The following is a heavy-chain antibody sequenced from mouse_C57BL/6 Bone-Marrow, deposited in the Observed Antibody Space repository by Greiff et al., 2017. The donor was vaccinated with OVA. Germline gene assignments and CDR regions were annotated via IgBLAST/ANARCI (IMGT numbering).Heavy chain of an antibody. D-gene: IGHD1-1*01. CDR2: ISNGGGST. Sequence: EVQLVESGGGLVQPGGSLKLSCAASGFTFSDYYMYWVRQTPEKRLEWVAYISNGGGSTYYPDTVKGRFTISRDNAKNTLYLQMSRLKSEDTAMYYCARMDYGSSYDYWGQGTTLTVSS. CDR3: ARMDYGSSYDY. V-gene: IGHV5-12*01. CDR1: GFTFSDYY. J-gene: IGHJ2*01.